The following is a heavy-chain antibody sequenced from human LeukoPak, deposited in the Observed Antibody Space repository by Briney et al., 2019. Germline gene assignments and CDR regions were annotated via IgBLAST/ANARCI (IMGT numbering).Heavy chain of an antibody. V-gene: IGHV3-11*01. CDR2: ISSSGSTI. J-gene: IGHJ4*02. CDR3: ATTTPRGYCSSTSCPYYFDY. D-gene: IGHD2-2*01. CDR1: GFTFSDYY. Sequence: GGSLRLSCAASGFTFSDYYMSWIRQAPGKGLEWVSYISSSGSTIYYADSVKGRFTISRDNAKNSLYLQMNSLRAEDTAVYYCATTTPRGYCSSTSCPYYFDYWGQGTLVTVSS.